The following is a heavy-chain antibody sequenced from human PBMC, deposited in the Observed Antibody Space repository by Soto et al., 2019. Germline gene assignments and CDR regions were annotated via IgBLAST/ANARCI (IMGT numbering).Heavy chain of an antibody. J-gene: IGHJ4*02. CDR2: IYYSGST. Sequence: QVQLQESGPGLVKPSETLSLTCTVSGGSISSYYWSWIRQPPGKGLEWIGYIYYSGSTNYNPSLKGRVTLLLDTSKNQFSMKLSSVTAADTAVYYCARSDGRNWGQGTLVTVSS. CDR3: ARSDGRN. CDR1: GGSISSYY. V-gene: IGHV4-59*01.